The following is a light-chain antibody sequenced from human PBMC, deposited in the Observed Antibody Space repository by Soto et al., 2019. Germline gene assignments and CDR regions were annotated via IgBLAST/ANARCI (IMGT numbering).Light chain of an antibody. CDR3: QQYNNWPIT. CDR1: QSVSDY. J-gene: IGKJ5*01. V-gene: IGKV3-15*01. CDR2: GAS. Sequence: TVLTQSPARLSLSPGERATLSCRAGQSVSDYLAWYQQKPGQAPRLLIYGASTRATGIPARFSGSGSGTEFTLTISSLQSEDFAVYYCQQYNNWPITFGQGTRLEIK.